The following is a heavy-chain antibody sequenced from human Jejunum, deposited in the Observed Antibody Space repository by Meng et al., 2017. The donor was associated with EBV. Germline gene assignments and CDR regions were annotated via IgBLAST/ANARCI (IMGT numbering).Heavy chain of an antibody. J-gene: IGHJ4*02. CDR3: VRSGGYPDY. CDR2: INTDGSIT. CDR1: GFTFSSYW. V-gene: IGHV3-74*01. D-gene: IGHD3-22*01. Sequence: QLVESGGGLVQPGGSLRLSCAVSGFTFSSYWMHWVRQAPGKGLVWVSHINTDGSITNYADSVKGRFTISRDNAKNTLYLQMNSLRAEDTAVYYCVRSGGYPDYWGQGTLVTVSS.